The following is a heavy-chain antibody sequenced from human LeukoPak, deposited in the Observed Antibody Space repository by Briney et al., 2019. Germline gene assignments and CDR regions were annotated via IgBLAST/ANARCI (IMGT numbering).Heavy chain of an antibody. J-gene: IGHJ3*02. CDR1: GFSFSGSV. Sequence: PGGSLRLSCAASGFSFSGSVMLWVRQAPGKGLEWVALISYDGTTKDSVKGRFTISRDNTRNALFLQMSSLRAEDTALYYCARAGGYDAFDIWGEGTMVTVSS. D-gene: IGHD5-12*01. CDR3: ARAGGYDAFDI. CDR2: ISYDGTT. V-gene: IGHV3-30*03.